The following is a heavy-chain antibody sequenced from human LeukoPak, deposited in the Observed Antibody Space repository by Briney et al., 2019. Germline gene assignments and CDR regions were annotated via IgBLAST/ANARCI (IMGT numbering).Heavy chain of an antibody. CDR3: ARCRDSSGLAQIDY. J-gene: IGHJ4*02. V-gene: IGHV3-21*01. CDR2: ISSSSSDI. Sequence: PGGSLRLSCAASGFTFTTYSMNWVRQAPGKGLEWVSYISSSSSDIYYADSVKGRFTISRDNAKNSLYLQMNSLRAEDTAVYYCARCRDSSGLAQIDYWGQGTLVTVSS. CDR1: GFTFTTYS. D-gene: IGHD6-19*01.